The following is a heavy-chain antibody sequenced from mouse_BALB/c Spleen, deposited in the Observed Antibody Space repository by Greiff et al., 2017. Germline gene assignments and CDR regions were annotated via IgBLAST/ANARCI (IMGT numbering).Heavy chain of an antibody. Sequence: VQLQQSGAELAKPGASVKMSCKASGYTFTSYWMHWVKQRPGQGLEWIGYINPSTGYTEYNQKFKDKATLTADKSSSTAYMQLSSLTSVDSAVYYGARQVRLYAMDYWGQGTSVTVSS. J-gene: IGHJ4*01. D-gene: IGHD2-14*01. CDR2: INPSTGYT. CDR1: GYTFTSYW. V-gene: IGHV1-7*01. CDR3: ARQVRLYAMDY.